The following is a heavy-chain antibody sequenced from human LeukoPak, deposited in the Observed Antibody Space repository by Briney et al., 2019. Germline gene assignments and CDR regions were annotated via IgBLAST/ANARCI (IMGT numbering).Heavy chain of an antibody. Sequence: GGSLRLSCAASGLTFSSFAMNWVRQAPGKGLEWVSTISGSGGSTYYADSVKGRFTISRDNSKSTLYLQMNSLRADDTAVYFCAKVRAPSGWFNSDYWGQGTLVTVSS. CDR2: ISGSGGST. CDR1: GLTFSSFA. D-gene: IGHD6-19*01. V-gene: IGHV3-23*01. J-gene: IGHJ4*02. CDR3: AKVRAPSGWFNSDY.